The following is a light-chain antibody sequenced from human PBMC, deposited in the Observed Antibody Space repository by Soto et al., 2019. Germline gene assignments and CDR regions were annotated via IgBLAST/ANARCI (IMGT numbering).Light chain of an antibody. CDR3: QQYDNLPT. J-gene: IGKJ5*01. Sequence: DIQVTQSPSTLSGSVGDRVTITFRASQTISSWLAWYQQKPGKAPKLLIYDASNLETEVPSRFSGSGSGTDFTFTISSLQPEDIATYYCQQYDNLPTFGQGTRLEI. CDR1: QTISSW. CDR2: DAS. V-gene: IGKV1-33*01.